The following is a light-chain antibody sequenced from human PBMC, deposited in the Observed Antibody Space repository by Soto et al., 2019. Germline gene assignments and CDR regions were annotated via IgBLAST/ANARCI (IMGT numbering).Light chain of an antibody. CDR3: LQDYIYPPT. J-gene: IGKJ1*01. V-gene: IGKV3-11*01. CDR1: QSVTGY. CDR2: DAS. Sequence: IVLTQSPATLSLSPGERATLSCRASQSVTGYLAWYQHKPGQAPRLLIYDASSRATGVPARFSGSGSGTEFTLTISSLAPEDFATYYCLQDYIYPPTFGQGTKVEI.